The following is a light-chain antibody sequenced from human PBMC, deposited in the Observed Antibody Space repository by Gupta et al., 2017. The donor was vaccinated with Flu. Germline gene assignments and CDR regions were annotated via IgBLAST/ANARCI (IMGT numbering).Light chain of an antibody. CDR1: RSNIGSNS. J-gene: IGLJ2*01. V-gene: IGLV1-44*01. Sequence: QSVLTQPPSASGTPGQWVTISCSGSRSNIGSNSISWYQQFPGAAPKLLIYSDSQRPSGVPDRFSGSKSGTSASLAVSGLQSEDEADYYCGTWDDSLKGVVFGGGTKLTVL. CDR2: SDS. CDR3: GTWDDSLKGVV.